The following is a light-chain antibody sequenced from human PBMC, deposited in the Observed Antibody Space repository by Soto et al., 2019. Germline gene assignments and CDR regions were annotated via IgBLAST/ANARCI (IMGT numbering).Light chain of an antibody. J-gene: IGKJ3*01. CDR2: DAS. CDR3: QQRSNWPPFT. Sequence: ETVLTQSPATLSLSPGERATLSCRASQSVSRSLAWYQQKPGQAPRLLIYDASNRASGIPARFSGSGSGTDFTLTISSLEPEDFAVYYCQQRSNWPPFTFGPGTKVDFK. CDR1: QSVSRS. V-gene: IGKV3-11*01.